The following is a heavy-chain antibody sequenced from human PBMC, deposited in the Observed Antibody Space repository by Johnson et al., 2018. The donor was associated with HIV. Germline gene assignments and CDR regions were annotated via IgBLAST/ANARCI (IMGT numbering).Heavy chain of an antibody. D-gene: IGHD1-1*01. CDR2: ISSSGSTI. Sequence: QVHLVESGGGLVKPGGSLRLSCAASGFTFSDYYMSWIRQAPGKGLEWVSYISSSGSTIYYADSVKGRFTISRDNAKNSLYLQMNSLKTEDTAVYYCTTGVSVGLTPGLEIDAFDICGQGTMVTVA. CDR3: TTGVSVGLTPGLEIDAFDI. J-gene: IGHJ3*02. CDR1: GFTFSDYY. V-gene: IGHV3-11*01.